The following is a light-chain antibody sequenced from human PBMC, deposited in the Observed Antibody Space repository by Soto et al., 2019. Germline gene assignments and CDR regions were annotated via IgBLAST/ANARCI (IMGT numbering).Light chain of an antibody. Sequence: QTVVTQEPSCSVSPGGTVTLTCGLSSGSVSTSYYPSWYQQTPGQAPRTLIYSTNTRSSGVPDRFSGSILGNKAALTITGAQADYESDYYCVLYMGSGIWVFGGGTKVTVL. CDR3: VLYMGSGIWV. V-gene: IGLV8-61*01. CDR2: STN. J-gene: IGLJ3*02. CDR1: SGSVSTSYY.